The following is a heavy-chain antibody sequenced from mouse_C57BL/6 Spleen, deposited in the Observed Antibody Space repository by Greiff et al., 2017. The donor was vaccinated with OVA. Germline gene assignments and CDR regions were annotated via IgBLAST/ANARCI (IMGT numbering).Heavy chain of an antibody. V-gene: IGHV1-55*01. J-gene: IGHJ1*03. D-gene: IGHD1-1*01. Sequence: QVQLQQPGAELVKPGASVKMSCKASGYTFTSYWITWVKQRPGQGLEWIGDIYPGSGSTNYNEKFKSKATLTVDTSSSTAYMHLSSLTSEDSAVYYCARITTVVEYWYFDVWGTGTTVTVSS. CDR2: IYPGSGST. CDR3: ARITTVVEYWYFDV. CDR1: GYTFTSYW.